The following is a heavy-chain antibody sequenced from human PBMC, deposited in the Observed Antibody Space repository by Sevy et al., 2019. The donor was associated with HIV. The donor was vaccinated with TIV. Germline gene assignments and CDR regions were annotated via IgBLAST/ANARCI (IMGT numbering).Heavy chain of an antibody. CDR2: ISGSGGST. CDR3: AKDRYYDSSGYRDAFDI. CDR1: GFTFSSYA. J-gene: IGHJ3*02. Sequence: GGSLRLSCAASGFTFSSYAMSWVHQAPGKGLEWVSAISGSGGSTYYADSVKGRFTISRDNSKNTLYLQMNSLRAEDTAVYYCAKDRYYDSSGYRDAFDIWGQGTMVTVSS. V-gene: IGHV3-23*01. D-gene: IGHD3-22*01.